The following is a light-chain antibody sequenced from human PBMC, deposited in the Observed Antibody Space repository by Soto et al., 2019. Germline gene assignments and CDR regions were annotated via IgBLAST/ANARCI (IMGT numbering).Light chain of an antibody. CDR2: DVS. CDR3: QQYITSPPRLT. CDR1: QSVSSTY. V-gene: IGKV3-20*01. J-gene: IGKJ4*01. Sequence: ELVLTQSPGTLSLSPGESATLSCRASQSVSSTYLAWYQQKPGQAPRLLVYDVSTRATGIPDRFSGSGSGTDFTLTISRLEPEDLAVYYCQQYITSPPRLTFGGGTKVEIK.